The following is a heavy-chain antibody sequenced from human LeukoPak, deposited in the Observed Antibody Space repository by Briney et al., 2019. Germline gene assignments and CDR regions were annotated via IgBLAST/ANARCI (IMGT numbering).Heavy chain of an antibody. Sequence: GGSLRLSCAASGFTFSNYWMHWVRQAPGKGLVWVSRINSDGSTTTYADSVKGRSTISRDNAKNTLYLQMNSLRAEDTAVYFCTRGGVDYWGQGTLVTVSS. D-gene: IGHD3-10*01. CDR1: GFTFSNYW. CDR3: TRGGVDY. J-gene: IGHJ4*02. V-gene: IGHV3-74*01. CDR2: INSDGSTT.